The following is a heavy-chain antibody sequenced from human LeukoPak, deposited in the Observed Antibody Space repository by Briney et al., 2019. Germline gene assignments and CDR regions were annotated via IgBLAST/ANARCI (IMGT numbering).Heavy chain of an antibody. Sequence: GGSLRLSCAASGLTFSNYGMSWVRQAPGKGLEWVSDISGSGGSTYYADSVKGRFTISRDNARNSLYLQMNSLRAEDTAVYYCARGEWSSSPFDYWGQGTLVTVSS. CDR1: GLTFSNYG. CDR3: ARGEWSSSPFDY. CDR2: ISGSGGST. D-gene: IGHD6-6*01. J-gene: IGHJ4*02. V-gene: IGHV3-23*01.